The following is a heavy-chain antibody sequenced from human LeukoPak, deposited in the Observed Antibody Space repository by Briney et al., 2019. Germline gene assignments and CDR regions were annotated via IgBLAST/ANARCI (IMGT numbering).Heavy chain of an antibody. CDR2: ISGSGATT. V-gene: IGHV3-23*01. D-gene: IGHD3-16*02. CDR3: ARDPYGGIGVFDR. J-gene: IGHJ5*02. Sequence: PGGSLRLSCAASGFTFSNYAMRWVRQAPGKGLEWVSAISGSGATTYYAECVKGRFNKSRDNAKISLYLQMTSVRAEDTDLYYCARDPYGGIGVFDRWGQGTLVTVSS. CDR1: GFTFSNYA.